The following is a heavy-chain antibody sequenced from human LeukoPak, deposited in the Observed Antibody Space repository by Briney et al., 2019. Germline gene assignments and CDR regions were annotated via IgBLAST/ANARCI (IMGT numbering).Heavy chain of an antibody. V-gene: IGHV4-39*07. CDR2: IYYSGST. CDR3: ARASMVRGVMSVFDP. D-gene: IGHD3-10*01. J-gene: IGHJ5*02. CDR1: GGSISSSSYY. Sequence: SETLSLTCTVSGGSISSSSYYWGWIRQPPGKGLEWIGSIYYSGSTYYNPSLKSRVTISVDTSKNQFSLKLSSVTAADTAVYYCARASMVRGVMSVFDPWGQGTLVTVSS.